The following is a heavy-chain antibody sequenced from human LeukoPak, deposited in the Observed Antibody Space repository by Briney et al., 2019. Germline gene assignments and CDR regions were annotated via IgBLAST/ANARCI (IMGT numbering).Heavy chain of an antibody. CDR2: ISSSSSYI. V-gene: IGHV3-21*01. CDR1: GFTFSSYS. J-gene: IGHJ4*02. CDR3: ANLAAFYDSSGYVFDY. Sequence: GGSLRLSCAASGFTFSSYSMNWVRQAPGKGLEWVSSISSSSSYIYYADSVKGRFTISRDSAKNSLYLQMNSLRAEDTAVYYCANLAAFYDSSGYVFDYWGQGTLVTVSS. D-gene: IGHD3-22*01.